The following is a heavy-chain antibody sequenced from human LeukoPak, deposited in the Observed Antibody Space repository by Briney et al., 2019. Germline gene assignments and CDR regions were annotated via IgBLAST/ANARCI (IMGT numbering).Heavy chain of an antibody. CDR2: ISYDGSNK. CDR3: ARDDADIYYYGMDV. CDR1: GFTFSSYS. J-gene: IGHJ6*02. V-gene: IGHV3-30*03. D-gene: IGHD2-15*01. Sequence: GGSLRLSCAASGFTFSSYSMNWVRQAPGKGLEWVAVISYDGSNKYYADSVKGRFTISRDNSKNTLYLQMNSLRAEDTAVYYCARDDADIYYYGMDVWGQGTTVTVSS.